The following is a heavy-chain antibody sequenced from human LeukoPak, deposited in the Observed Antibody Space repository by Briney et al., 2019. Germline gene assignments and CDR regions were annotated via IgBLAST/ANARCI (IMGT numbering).Heavy chain of an antibody. CDR1: EYSFATYW. D-gene: IGHD1-26*01. CDR2: IYPSDSDT. Sequence: HGESLKISCQGSEYSFATYWIAWLRRMPGKGLEWMGIIYPSDSDTRYSPSFQGQVTISADKSIKTAYLQWSSLKASDTAMYYCARPLQGIVGATGFDYWGQGTLVTVSS. J-gene: IGHJ4*02. V-gene: IGHV5-51*01. CDR3: ARPLQGIVGATGFDY.